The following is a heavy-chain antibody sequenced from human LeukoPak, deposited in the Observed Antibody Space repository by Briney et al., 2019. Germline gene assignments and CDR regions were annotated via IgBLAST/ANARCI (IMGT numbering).Heavy chain of an antibody. Sequence: GGSLRLSCAASGFTFSDYYMSWIRPAPGKGLEWVSYISSSGSTIYYADSVKGRFTISRDNAKNSLYLQMNSLRAEDTAVYYCAKDRCSNGIGCYYYYMDVWGKGTTVTISS. CDR3: AKDRCSNGIGCYYYYMDV. D-gene: IGHD2-8*01. V-gene: IGHV3-11*04. CDR2: ISSSGSTI. CDR1: GFTFSDYY. J-gene: IGHJ6*03.